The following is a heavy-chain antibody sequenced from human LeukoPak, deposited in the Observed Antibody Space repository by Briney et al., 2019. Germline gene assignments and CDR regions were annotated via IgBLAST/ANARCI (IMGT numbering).Heavy chain of an antibody. Sequence: SETLSLTCTVSGGSISSSSYYWGWIRQPPGKGLEWIGSIYYSGSTYYNPSLKSRVTISVDTSKNQFSLKPSSVTAADTAVYYCARVGNAVAGTDDYYYYYYYMDVWGKGTTVTVSS. J-gene: IGHJ6*03. V-gene: IGHV4-39*07. CDR1: GGSISSSSYY. D-gene: IGHD6-19*01. CDR2: IYYSGST. CDR3: ARVGNAVAGTDDYYYYYYYMDV.